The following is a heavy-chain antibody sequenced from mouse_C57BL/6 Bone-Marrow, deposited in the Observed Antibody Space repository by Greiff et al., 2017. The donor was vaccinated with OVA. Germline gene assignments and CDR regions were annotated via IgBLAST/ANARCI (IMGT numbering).Heavy chain of an antibody. CDR2: IRNKANGYTT. Sequence: EVHLVESGGGLVQPGGSLSLSCAASGFTFTDYYMSWVRQPPGKALEWLGFIRNKANGYTTEYSASVKGRFTISRDNSQSILYLQMNALRAEDSATYYCARGQLRLRMDYWGQGTSVTVSS. CDR3: ARGQLRLRMDY. D-gene: IGHD3-2*02. J-gene: IGHJ4*01. V-gene: IGHV7-3*01. CDR1: GFTFTDYY.